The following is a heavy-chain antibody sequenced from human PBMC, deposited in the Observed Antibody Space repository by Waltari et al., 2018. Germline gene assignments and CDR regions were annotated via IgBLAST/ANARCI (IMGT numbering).Heavy chain of an antibody. Sequence: WIGEINHSGSTNYNPSLKSRVTISVDTSKNQFSLKLSSVTAADTAVYYCARAGYSSSWYTDYYYYGMDVWGQGTTVTVSS. D-gene: IGHD6-13*01. J-gene: IGHJ6*02. CDR3: ARAGYSSSWYTDYYYYGMDV. CDR2: INHSGST. V-gene: IGHV4-34*01.